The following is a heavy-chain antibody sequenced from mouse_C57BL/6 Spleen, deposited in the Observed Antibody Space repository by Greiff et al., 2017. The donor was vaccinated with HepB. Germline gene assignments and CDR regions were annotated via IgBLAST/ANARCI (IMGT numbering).Heavy chain of an antibody. J-gene: IGHJ2*01. CDR1: GYTFTSYW. D-gene: IGHD2-3*01. CDR3: ARSMGWLRDLH. V-gene: IGHV1-64*01. CDR2: IHPNSGST. Sequence: VQLQQPGAELVKPGASVKLSCKASGYTFTSYWMHWVKQRPGQGLEWIGMIHPNSGSTNYNEKFKSKATLTVDKSSSTAYMQLSSLTSEDSAVYYCARSMGWLRDLHWGQGTTLTVSS.